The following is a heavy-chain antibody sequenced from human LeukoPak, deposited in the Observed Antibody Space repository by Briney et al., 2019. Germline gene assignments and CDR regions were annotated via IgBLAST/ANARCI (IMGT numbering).Heavy chain of an antibody. Sequence: GGSLRLSCAASGFTFDDYAMHWVPQAPGKGLEWVSGISWNSGSIGYADSVKGRFTISRDNAKNSLYLQMNSLRAEDTALYYCAKATTVSGAASFDYWGQGTLVTVSS. D-gene: IGHD3-10*01. CDR3: AKATTVSGAASFDY. CDR2: ISWNSGSI. CDR1: GFTFDDYA. V-gene: IGHV3-9*01. J-gene: IGHJ4*02.